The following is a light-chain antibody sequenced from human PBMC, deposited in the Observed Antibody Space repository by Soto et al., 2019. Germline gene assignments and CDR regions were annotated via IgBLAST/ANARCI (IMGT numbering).Light chain of an antibody. CDR3: QQYGSSGT. CDR1: QSVSSSY. Sequence: PGALCFSQKKRSTLSCRASQSVSSSYLAWYQQKPGQAPRLLIYGASSRATGIPDRFSGSGSGTDFTLTISRLEPEDFAVYYCQQYGSSGTFGQGAKV. V-gene: IGKV3-20*01. CDR2: GAS. J-gene: IGKJ1*01.